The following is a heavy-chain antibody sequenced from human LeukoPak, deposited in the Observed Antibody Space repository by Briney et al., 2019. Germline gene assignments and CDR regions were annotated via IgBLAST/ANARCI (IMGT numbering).Heavy chain of an antibody. CDR2: INPNSGGT. V-gene: IGHV1-2*02. CDR3: ARGSYDSSDFEYFHH. CDR1: GYTFTDYY. Sequence: ASVKVSCKASGYTFTDYYMHWVRQAPGQGLEWMGWINPNSGGTNYAQKFQGRVTMTRDTSISTVYMEMSRLRSDDTAFYYCARGSYDSSDFEYFHHWGQGALLTVSS. D-gene: IGHD3-22*01. J-gene: IGHJ1*01.